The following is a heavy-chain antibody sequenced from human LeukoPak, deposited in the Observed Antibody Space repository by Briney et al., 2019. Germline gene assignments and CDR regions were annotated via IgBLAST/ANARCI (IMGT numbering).Heavy chain of an antibody. V-gene: IGHV3-23*01. J-gene: IGHJ4*02. D-gene: IGHD6-19*01. CDR1: GFTFSNSA. CDR2: ISRSGGTT. Sequence: GGSLRLSCAASGFTFSNSAMNWVRQAPGKGLEWVSAISRSGGTTYYADSVKGRFTISRDNSKNTLYLQMNSLRADDTAVYYCAKDGYSSGWSFDYWGQGTLVTVSS. CDR3: AKDGYSSGWSFDY.